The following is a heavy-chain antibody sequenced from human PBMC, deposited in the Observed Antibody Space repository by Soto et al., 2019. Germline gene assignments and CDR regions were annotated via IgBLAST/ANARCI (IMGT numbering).Heavy chain of an antibody. J-gene: IGHJ4*02. CDR3: ARDQSSGVFDY. D-gene: IGHD3-22*01. Sequence: ASVKVSCKATGYTFINSAIACVRQAPGQGLEWMGWISPYNGNTNYAQRVQGRVTITTDTSTSTAYMEIRSLRSDDTAVYYCARDQSSGVFDYWVQGTLVTVSS. CDR1: GYTFINSA. V-gene: IGHV1-18*01. CDR2: ISPYNGNT.